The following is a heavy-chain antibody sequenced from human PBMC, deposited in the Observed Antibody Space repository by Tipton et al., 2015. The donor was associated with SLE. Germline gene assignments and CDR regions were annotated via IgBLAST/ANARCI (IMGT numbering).Heavy chain of an antibody. V-gene: IGHV4-39*07. CDR3: ARAFTYDYWSAESGTPSLAHFDY. CDR2: VSYSGRT. Sequence: TLSLTCSVSGVSIGDYPWRWGWIRQPPGKGLEWIGTVSYSGRTYYNPSLKSRVTLSLDTSRDQFSLRLTSVAAADTAVYFCARAFTYDYWSAESGTPSLAHFDYWGNGALVTVSS. D-gene: IGHD3-3*01. CDR1: GVSIGDYPWR. J-gene: IGHJ4*01.